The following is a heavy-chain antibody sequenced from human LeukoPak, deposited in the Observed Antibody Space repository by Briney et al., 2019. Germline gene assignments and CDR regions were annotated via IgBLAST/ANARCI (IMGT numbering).Heavy chain of an antibody. V-gene: IGHV4-34*01. D-gene: IGHD3-22*01. Sequence: PSETLSLTCAVYGGSFSGYYWSWIRQPPGKGLEWIGEINHSGSTNYNPSLKSRVTISVDTSKNQFSLKLSSVTAADTAVYYCAGYDSSGYYYSHDAFDIWGQGTMVTVSS. J-gene: IGHJ3*02. CDR1: GGSFSGYY. CDR2: INHSGST. CDR3: AGYDSSGYYYSHDAFDI.